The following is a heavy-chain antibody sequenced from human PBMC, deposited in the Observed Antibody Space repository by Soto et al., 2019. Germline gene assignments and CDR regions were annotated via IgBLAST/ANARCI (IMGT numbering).Heavy chain of an antibody. J-gene: IGHJ5*02. V-gene: IGHV1-18*01. CDR1: GYTFFSYG. CDR2: VSGYNGHT. D-gene: IGHD2-8*02. CDR3: ARLLGPTSSANWFDP. Sequence: VELMQSGGEVKKPGASVNVSCKTSGYTFFSYGITWVRQAPGQGLEWMGWVSGYNGHTNYAQKFQGRVSMTRDISTATAYMELRSLRSDDTAVYYCARLLGPTSSANWFDPWGQGTLVTVSS.